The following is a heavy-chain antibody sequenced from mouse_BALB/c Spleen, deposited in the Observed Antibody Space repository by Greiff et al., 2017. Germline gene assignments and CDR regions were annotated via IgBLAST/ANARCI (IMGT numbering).Heavy chain of an antibody. CDR2: ISSGSSTI. V-gene: IGHV5-17*02. Sequence: EVKLVESGGGLVQPGGSRKLSCAASGFTFSSFGMHWVRQAPEKGLEWVAYISSGSSTIYYADTVKGRFTISRDNPKNTLFLQMTSLRSEDTAMYYCASSHWYFDVWGAGTTVTVSS. CDR1: GFTFSSFG. CDR3: ASSHWYFDV. J-gene: IGHJ1*01.